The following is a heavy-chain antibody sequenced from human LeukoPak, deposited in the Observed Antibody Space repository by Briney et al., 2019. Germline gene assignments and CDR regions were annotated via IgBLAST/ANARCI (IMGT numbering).Heavy chain of an antibody. J-gene: IGHJ4*02. CDR2: IYYSGST. CDR3: ARGDTTPLGY. D-gene: IGHD5-18*01. CDR1: GGSISSSSYY. V-gene: IGHV4-39*01. Sequence: SETLSLTCTVSGGSISSSSYYWGWIRQPPGKGLEWIGSIYYSGSTYYNPSLKSRVTMSLDTSKNQFSLKLSSVTAADTAVYYCARGDTTPLGYWGQGILVTVSS.